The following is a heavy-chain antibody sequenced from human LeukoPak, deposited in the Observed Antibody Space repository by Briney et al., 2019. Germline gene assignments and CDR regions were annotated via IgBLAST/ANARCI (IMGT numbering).Heavy chain of an antibody. V-gene: IGHV3-13*01. J-gene: IGHJ4*02. Sequence: GGSLRLSCAASGFTFSDYDMHWVRQATGKGLEWVSAIGTAGDTYYTGSVKGRFTISRENAKNSLYLQMNSLRAGDMAVYYCVRVAKERVGGVYYFDYWGQGTPVTVSS. D-gene: IGHD1-1*01. CDR1: GFTFSDYD. CDR2: IGTAGDT. CDR3: VRVAKERVGGVYYFDY.